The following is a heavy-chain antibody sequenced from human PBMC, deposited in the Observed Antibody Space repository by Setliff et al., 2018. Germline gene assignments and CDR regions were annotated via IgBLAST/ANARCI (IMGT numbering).Heavy chain of an antibody. V-gene: IGHV4-34*01. CDR1: GGSFSDYY. CDR2: INQSGNT. CDR3: RFWRSYYKNDY. D-gene: IGHD3-3*01. Sequence: SETLSLTCTVYGGSFSDYYWGWIRQSPGKRPEWIAEINQSGNTNYNPSLNSRVSVSVDTPTNQFSLKVFSVTAADTAVYYRRFWRSYYKNDYWAQGTLVTVSS. J-gene: IGHJ4*02.